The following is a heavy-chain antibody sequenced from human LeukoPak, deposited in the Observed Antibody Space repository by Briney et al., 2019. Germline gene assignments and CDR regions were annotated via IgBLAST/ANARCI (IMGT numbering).Heavy chain of an antibody. CDR2: ISGSGGST. V-gene: IGHV3-23*01. Sequence: GGSLRLSCAASGFTFSSYAMSWVRQAPGKGLEWVSAISGSGGSTYYADSVKGRFTISRDNSKNTLYLQMNSLRAEDTAVYYCARHITGDYDSREAWFDPWGQGTLVTVSS. J-gene: IGHJ5*02. D-gene: IGHD3-3*01. CDR3: ARHITGDYDSREAWFDP. CDR1: GFTFSSYA.